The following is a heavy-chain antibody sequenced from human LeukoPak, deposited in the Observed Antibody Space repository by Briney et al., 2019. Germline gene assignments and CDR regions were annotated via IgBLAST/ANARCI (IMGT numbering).Heavy chain of an antibody. J-gene: IGHJ5*02. Sequence: PSETLSLTCAVYIDSFTNYYWSWIRQPPGKGLEWIGYIYYSGSTDYNPSLKSRVTISVDTSKNQFSLKLSSVTAADTAVYYCARGRQDIVVVVAATGWFDPWGQGTLVTVSS. CDR2: IYYSGST. CDR3: ARGRQDIVVVVAATGWFDP. V-gene: IGHV4-59*12. D-gene: IGHD2-15*01. CDR1: IDSFTNYY.